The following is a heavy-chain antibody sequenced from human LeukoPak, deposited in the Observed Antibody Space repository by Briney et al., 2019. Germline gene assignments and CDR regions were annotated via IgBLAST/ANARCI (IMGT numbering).Heavy chain of an antibody. CDR2: IVVGSGNT. Sequence: SVKVSCKASGFTFTSSAMQWVRQARGQRLEWIGWIVVGSGNTNYAQKFQERVTITRDMSTSTAYMELSSLRSEDTAVYYCAATSGFEPYDSSGYSFAPWGQGTLVTVSS. CDR3: AATSGFEPYDSSGYSFAP. D-gene: IGHD3-22*01. CDR1: GFTFTSSA. J-gene: IGHJ5*02. V-gene: IGHV1-58*02.